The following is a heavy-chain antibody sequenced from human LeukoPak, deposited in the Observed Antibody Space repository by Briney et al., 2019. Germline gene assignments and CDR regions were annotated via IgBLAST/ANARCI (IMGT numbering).Heavy chain of an antibody. CDR3: ARAGGTTVPWYYYYGMDV. CDR1: GFTVSSNF. CDR2: IYPDGAT. V-gene: IGHV3-53*01. Sequence: GGSLRLSCVASGFTVSSNFMSWVRQAPGKGLEWVSIIYPDGATSYADSVKGRFTISRDNSKNVLHLQMNSLRAEDTAVYYCARAGGTTVPWYYYYGMDVWGQGTTVTVSS. D-gene: IGHD4-17*01. J-gene: IGHJ6*02.